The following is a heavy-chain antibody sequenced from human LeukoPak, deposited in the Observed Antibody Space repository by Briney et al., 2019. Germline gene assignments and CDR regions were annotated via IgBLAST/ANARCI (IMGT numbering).Heavy chain of an antibody. CDR2: ISASGNT. Sequence: MPSETLSLTCTVSGDSISSSYWNWIRQTPGKGLEWIGYISASGNTNYNPSLKSRIIISVDMSKNQFSLKLSSVTAADTAVYYCARLIPGTTGLRKNYFDYWGQGTLVTVSS. CDR1: GDSISSSY. D-gene: IGHD1-20*01. CDR3: ARLIPGTTGLRKNYFDY. V-gene: IGHV4-4*09. J-gene: IGHJ4*02.